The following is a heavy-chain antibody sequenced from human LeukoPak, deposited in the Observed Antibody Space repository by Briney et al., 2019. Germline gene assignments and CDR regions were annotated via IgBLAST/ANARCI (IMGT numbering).Heavy chain of an antibody. V-gene: IGHV3-30*18. CDR2: MSYDGTTK. CDR1: GFTFRSYG. D-gene: IGHD6-19*01. J-gene: IGHJ4*02. Sequence: GGSLRLSCAASGFTFRSYGMLWVRQAPGKGLEWVAVMSYDGTTKYYGDSVKGRVTISRDNSKGTLYLQMDSLRPEDTAVYYCAKDQGLKTVAAAGSDWGQGTLVTVSS. CDR3: AKDQGLKTVAAAGSD.